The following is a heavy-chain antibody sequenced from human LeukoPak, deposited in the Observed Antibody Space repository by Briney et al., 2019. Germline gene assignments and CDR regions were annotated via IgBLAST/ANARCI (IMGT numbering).Heavy chain of an antibody. Sequence: GGSLRLSCAASGFTFSSYGMHWVRQAPGKGLEWVAVISYDGSNKYYADSVKGRFTISRDNAENSLYLQMNSLRAEDTAVYYCARDRTPYSSSLWGQGTLVTVSS. D-gene: IGHD6-13*01. J-gene: IGHJ4*02. CDR1: GFTFSSYG. CDR2: ISYDGSNK. CDR3: ARDRTPYSSSL. V-gene: IGHV3-30*03.